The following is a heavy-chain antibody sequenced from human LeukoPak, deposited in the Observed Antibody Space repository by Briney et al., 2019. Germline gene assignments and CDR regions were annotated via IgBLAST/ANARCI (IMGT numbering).Heavy chain of an antibody. CDR2: IYYSGST. D-gene: IGHD2-2*01. J-gene: IGHJ6*03. Sequence: SETLSLTCTVSGGSISSGDYYWSWIRQPPGKGLEWIGYIYYSGSTYYNPSLKSRVTISEDTSKNQFSLKLSSVTAADTAVYYCARAIVVVPAAMGGYYYYYYMDVWGKGTTVTVSS. CDR1: GGSISSGDYY. V-gene: IGHV4-30-4*01. CDR3: ARAIVVVPAAMGGYYYYYYMDV.